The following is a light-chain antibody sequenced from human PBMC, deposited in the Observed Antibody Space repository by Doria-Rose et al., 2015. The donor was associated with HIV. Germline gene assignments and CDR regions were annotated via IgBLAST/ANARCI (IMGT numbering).Light chain of an antibody. CDR2: GAS. CDR3: QQYYTTPMYT. V-gene: IGKV1-NL1*01. Sequence: DIQLTQYPSSLSASVGDRVTITCRASQDISNSLAWYQQIPGKAPKLLVYGASRLETGVPSSFSGSGSGTDYTLTISSLQPEDFATYYCQQYYTTPMYTLGQGTKLEIK. J-gene: IGKJ2*01. CDR1: QDISNS.